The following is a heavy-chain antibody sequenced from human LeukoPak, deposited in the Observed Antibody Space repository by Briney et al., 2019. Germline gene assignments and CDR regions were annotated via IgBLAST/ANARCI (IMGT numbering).Heavy chain of an antibody. CDR2: INPKSGGT. CDR1: GYTFTGYY. D-gene: IGHD6-13*01. J-gene: IGHJ4*02. Sequence: ASVKVSCKASGYTFTGYYMHGVGQAPGQGLEWMGRINPKSGGTNYAQKFQGRVTMTRDTSISTAYMEVSRLRSDDTPVYYCAGGSDRSSWRGDYWGQGTLVTVSS. CDR3: AGGSDRSSWRGDY. V-gene: IGHV1-2*06.